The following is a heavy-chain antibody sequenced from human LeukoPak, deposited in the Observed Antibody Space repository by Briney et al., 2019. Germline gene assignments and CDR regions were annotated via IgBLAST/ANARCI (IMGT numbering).Heavy chain of an antibody. D-gene: IGHD2-21*02. CDR3: ARGGGDGDWYFDL. V-gene: IGHV3-11*04. Sequence: KTGGSLRLSCAASGFTFGDDYMSWIRQAPGKGLEWVSYISSSGSTIYYADSVKGRFTISRDNAKNSLYLQMNSLRAEDTAVYYCARGGGDGDWYFDLWGRGTLVTVSS. CDR2: ISSSGSTI. CDR1: GFTFGDDY. J-gene: IGHJ2*01.